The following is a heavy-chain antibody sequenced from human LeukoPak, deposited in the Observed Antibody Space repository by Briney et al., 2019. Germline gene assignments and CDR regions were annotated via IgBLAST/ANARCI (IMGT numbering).Heavy chain of an antibody. V-gene: IGHV4-30-2*01. CDR1: GGSISSGGYY. D-gene: IGHD2-2*01. CDR3: ARGIVVVPAALHDAFDI. CDR2: IYHSGST. Sequence: SETLSLTCTVSGGSISSGGYYWSWIRQPPGKGLEWIGYIYHSGSTYYNPSLKSRVTISVDRSKNQFSLKLSSVTAADTAVYYCARGIVVVPAALHDAFDIWGQGTMVTVSS. J-gene: IGHJ3*02.